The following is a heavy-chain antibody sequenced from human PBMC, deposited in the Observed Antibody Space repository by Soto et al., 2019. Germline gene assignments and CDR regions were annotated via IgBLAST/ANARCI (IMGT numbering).Heavy chain of an antibody. D-gene: IGHD5-18*01. J-gene: IGHJ4*02. CDR3: ARANVDTSVVNEYYFDY. Sequence: PGGSLRLSCAASGFNFSHYAMHWVRQAPGKGLEWLAIISLEGSNKYSAKPVKDRFTISRDNAKNSLYLQMNSLRAEDTAVYYCARANVDTSVVNEYYFDYWGQGTLVTVSS. CDR1: GFNFSHYA. CDR2: ISLEGSNK. V-gene: IGHV3-30*03.